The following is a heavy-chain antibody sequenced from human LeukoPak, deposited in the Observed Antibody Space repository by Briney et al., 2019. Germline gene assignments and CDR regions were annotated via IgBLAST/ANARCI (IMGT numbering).Heavy chain of an antibody. Sequence: ASVNVSCKASGYTFTSYYMHWVRQAPGQGLEWMGIINPSGGSTSYAQKFQGRVTMTRDTSTSTVYMELSSLRSEDTAVYYCARDPVARRDRYYYYYYMDVWGKGTTVTVSS. CDR2: INPSGGST. CDR3: ARDPVARRDRYYYYYYMDV. V-gene: IGHV1-46*01. CDR1: GYTFTSYY. J-gene: IGHJ6*03.